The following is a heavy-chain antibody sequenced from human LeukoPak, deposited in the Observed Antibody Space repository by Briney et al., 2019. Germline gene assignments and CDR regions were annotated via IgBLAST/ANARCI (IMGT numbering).Heavy chain of an antibody. V-gene: IGHV1-18*01. CDR2: ISVYNGNT. CDR1: GYTFTSYG. D-gene: IGHD5-18*01. J-gene: IGHJ4*02. Sequence: HRASVKVSCKASGYTFTSYGIGWVRQAPGQGLEWMGWISVYNGNTNYAQKLQGRVTMTTDTSTSTAYMELRSLRSDDTAVYYCARDVGTAAMVNFDYWGQGTLVTVSS. CDR3: ARDVGTAAMVNFDY.